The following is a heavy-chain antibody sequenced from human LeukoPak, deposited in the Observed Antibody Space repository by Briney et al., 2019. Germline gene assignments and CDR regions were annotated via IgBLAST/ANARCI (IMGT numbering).Heavy chain of an antibody. J-gene: IGHJ4*02. V-gene: IGHV3-48*01. Sequence: GGSLRLSCAASGFTFSSYSMNWVRQAPGKGLECISGFSGSGGSTYYADSVKGRFTISRDNAKNSLYLQMNSLRAEDTAVYYCAREATPGVPRGLLLWGQGTLVTVSS. CDR1: GFTFSSYS. CDR2: FSGSGGST. D-gene: IGHD3-22*01. CDR3: AREATPGVPRGLLL.